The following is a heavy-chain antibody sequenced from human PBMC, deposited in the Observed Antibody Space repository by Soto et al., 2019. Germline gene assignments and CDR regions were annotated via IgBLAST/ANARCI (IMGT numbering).Heavy chain of an antibody. CDR2: VYYTGST. J-gene: IGHJ4*02. V-gene: IGHV4-59*02. CDR3: ARSVAVPGAHIDY. Sequence: SETLSLTCSVSVGSVSGSYWSWIRQSPGKGLEWLGYVYYTGSTNYSPSLRSRVSISVDTSKNEFSLRLSSVTAADTAVYFCARSVAVPGAHIDYWGQGTQVTVSS. D-gene: IGHD6-19*01. CDR1: VGSVSGSY.